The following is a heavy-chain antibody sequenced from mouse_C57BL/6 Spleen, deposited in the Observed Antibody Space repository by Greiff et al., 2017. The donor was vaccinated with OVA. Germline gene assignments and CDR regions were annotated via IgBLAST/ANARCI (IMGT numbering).Heavy chain of an antibody. D-gene: IGHD2-5*01. CDR3: ARGGYYSNYPYAMDY. V-gene: IGHV1-52*01. Sequence: QVQLQQPGAELVRPGSSVKLSCKASGYTFPSYWMHWVKPRPIQGLEWIGNIDPSDSETHYNQKFKDKATLTVDKSSSTAYMQLSSLTSEDSAVYYCARGGYYSNYPYAMDYWGQGTSVTVSS. CDR2: IDPSDSET. CDR1: GYTFPSYW. J-gene: IGHJ4*01.